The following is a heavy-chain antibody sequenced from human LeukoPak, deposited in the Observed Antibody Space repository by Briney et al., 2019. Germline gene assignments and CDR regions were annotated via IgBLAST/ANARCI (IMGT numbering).Heavy chain of an antibody. Sequence: PGGSLRLSCAAPGFTFSSYAMSWVRQAPGKGLEWVSSISGSGGSTYYADSVKGRFTISRDNSKNTLYLQMNSLRAEDTAVYYCAKDYLTTVATRFDYWGQGTLVTVSS. CDR1: GFTFSSYA. D-gene: IGHD4-17*01. V-gene: IGHV3-23*01. CDR2: ISGSGGST. J-gene: IGHJ4*02. CDR3: AKDYLTTVATRFDY.